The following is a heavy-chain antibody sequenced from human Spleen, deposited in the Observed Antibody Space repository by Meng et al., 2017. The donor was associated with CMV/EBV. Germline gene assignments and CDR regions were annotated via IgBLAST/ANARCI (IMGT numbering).Heavy chain of an antibody. CDR1: GSTLSSYG. CDR3: ARGRGLTGVGDY. D-gene: IGHD1-26*01. CDR2: ISHDGSKK. Sequence: GGSLRLSCAASGSTLSSYGMHWVRQAPGKGLEWVAVISHDGSKKFYADSVKGRFTISRDNSKNTLYLQMNSLKTEDTAVYKCARGRGLTGVGDYWGQGTLVTVSS. J-gene: IGHJ4*02. V-gene: IGHV3-30*03.